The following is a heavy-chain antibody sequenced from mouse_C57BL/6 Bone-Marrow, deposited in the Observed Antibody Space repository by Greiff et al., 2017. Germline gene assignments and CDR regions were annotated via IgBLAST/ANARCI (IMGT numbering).Heavy chain of an antibody. J-gene: IGHJ1*03. CDR1: GFTFSNYW. D-gene: IGHD2-10*01. CDR3: TSYYGTLYWYFDV. CDR2: IRLKSDNYAT. Sequence: EVKLVESGGGLVQPGGSMKLSCVASGFTFSNYWMNWVRQSPEKGLEWVAQIRLKSDNYATHYAESVKGRFTISRDDSKSSVYLQMNNLRAEDTGIYYCTSYYGTLYWYFDVWGTGTTVTVSS. V-gene: IGHV6-3*01.